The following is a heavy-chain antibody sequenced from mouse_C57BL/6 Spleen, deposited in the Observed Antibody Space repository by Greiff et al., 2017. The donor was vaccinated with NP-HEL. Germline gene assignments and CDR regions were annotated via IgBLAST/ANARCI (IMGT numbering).Heavy chain of an antibody. V-gene: IGHV1-54*01. CDR2: INPGSGGT. CDR1: GYAFTNYL. CDR3: ARGHYGSSYPYYFDY. J-gene: IGHJ2*01. Sequence: QVQLQQSGAELVRPGTSVKVSCKASGYAFTNYLIEWVKQRPGQGLEWIGVINPGSGGTNYNEKFKGKATLTADKSSSTAYMQLSSLTSEDSAVYFCARGHYGSSYPYYFDYWGQGTTLTVSS. D-gene: IGHD1-1*01.